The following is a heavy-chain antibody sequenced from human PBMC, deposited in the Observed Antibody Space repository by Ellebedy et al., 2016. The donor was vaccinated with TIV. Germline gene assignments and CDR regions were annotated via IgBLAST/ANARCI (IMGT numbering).Heavy chain of an antibody. D-gene: IGHD5/OR15-5a*01. CDR2: IKPSSGDT. CDR1: GYTFITYG. Sequence: AASVTVSCKASGYTFITYGISWVRQAPGQGLEWMGWIKPSSGDTDYAQIYQDRLTLTADKSTNTVYMELRNLRSDDTAVYYCARDRSTNDYWGQGTLVTVSS. J-gene: IGHJ4*02. V-gene: IGHV1-18*04. CDR3: ARDRSTNDY.